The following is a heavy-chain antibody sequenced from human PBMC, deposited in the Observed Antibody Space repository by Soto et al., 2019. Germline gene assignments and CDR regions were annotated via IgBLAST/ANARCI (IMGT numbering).Heavy chain of an antibody. D-gene: IGHD3-22*01. CDR1: GFTFSSYA. V-gene: IGHV3-23*01. J-gene: IGHJ4*02. Sequence: PGGSLRLSCAASGFTFSSYAMSWVRQAPGKGLEWVSAISGSGGSTYYADSVKGRFTISRDNSKNTLYLQMNSLRAEDTAIYYCAKPNHDSSGYYGYWGQGTLVTVSS. CDR2: ISGSGGST. CDR3: AKPNHDSSGYYGY.